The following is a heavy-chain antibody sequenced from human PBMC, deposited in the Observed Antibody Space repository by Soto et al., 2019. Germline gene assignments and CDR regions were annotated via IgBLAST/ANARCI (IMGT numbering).Heavy chain of an antibody. CDR1: GYSFASYG. CDR2: ISAYNGNT. J-gene: IGHJ4*02. Sequence: GASVKGSCKASGYSFASYGISWGGQPPGQGLEWMGWISAYNGNTNYAQKLQGRVTMTTDTSTSTAYMELRSLRSDDTAVYYCATTRGYSYGLSNYWGQGTLVTV. V-gene: IGHV1-18*01. CDR3: ATTRGYSYGLSNY. D-gene: IGHD5-18*01.